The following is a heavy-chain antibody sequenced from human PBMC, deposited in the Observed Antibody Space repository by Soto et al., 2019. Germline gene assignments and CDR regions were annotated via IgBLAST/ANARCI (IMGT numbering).Heavy chain of an antibody. D-gene: IGHD3-10*01. V-gene: IGHV3-7*03. Sequence: GGSLRLSCAASGFTFSSYWMSWVRQAPGKGLEWVANIKQDGSEKYYVDSVKGRFTISRDNAKNSLYLQMNSLRAEDTAVYYCARGVVTMVRGGPAGYYGMDVWGQGTTVTVSS. CDR3: ARGVVTMVRGGPAGYYGMDV. J-gene: IGHJ6*02. CDR2: IKQDGSEK. CDR1: GFTFSSYW.